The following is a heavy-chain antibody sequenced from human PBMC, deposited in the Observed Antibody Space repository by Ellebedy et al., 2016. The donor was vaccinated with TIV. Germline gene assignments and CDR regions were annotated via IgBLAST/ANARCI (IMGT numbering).Heavy chain of an antibody. Sequence: ASVKVSCXASGYSFTTYGISWVRQAPGQEPEWMGWISVFNGKTEYAQNVQGRVTMTLDTFTDTVYMELRSLRSDDTAVYYCARVGECTNCYIGAPDVFDIWGQGTLVTVSS. CDR2: ISVFNGKT. CDR3: ARVGECTNCYIGAPDVFDI. D-gene: IGHD2-2*02. J-gene: IGHJ3*02. V-gene: IGHV1-18*04. CDR1: GYSFTTYG.